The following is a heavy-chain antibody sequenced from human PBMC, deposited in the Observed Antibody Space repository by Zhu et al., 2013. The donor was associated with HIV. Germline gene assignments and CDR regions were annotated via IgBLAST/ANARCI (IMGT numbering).Heavy chain of an antibody. J-gene: IGHJ4*02. D-gene: IGHD4-17*01. CDR3: VTFTXTHWYFDY. V-gene: IGHV4-39*07. CDR1: GGSISRSTYY. Sequence: VQLQESGPGLVKPSETLSLTCTVSGGSISRSTYYWGWIRQVPGKGLEWIASVYFSGSTYYNPSLKSRVTVSADTSQNQFSLKLTSLTAADTAVYYCVTFTXTHWYFDYWGQGTLVTVSS. CDR2: VYFSGST.